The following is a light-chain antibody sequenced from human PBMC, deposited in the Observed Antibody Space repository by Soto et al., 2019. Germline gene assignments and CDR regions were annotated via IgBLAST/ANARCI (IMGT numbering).Light chain of an antibody. CDR2: GAS. J-gene: IGKJ3*01. CDR3: QQYSSSPQFT. Sequence: EIVLTQSPGTLSLSPGERATLSCRASQSVSSSYLAWYQQKPGQAPRLHIYGASSRATGIPDRFSGSGSGTDFTLTISRLEPEVFAVYYCQQYSSSPQFTFGPGTKVDIK. V-gene: IGKV3-20*01. CDR1: QSVSSSY.